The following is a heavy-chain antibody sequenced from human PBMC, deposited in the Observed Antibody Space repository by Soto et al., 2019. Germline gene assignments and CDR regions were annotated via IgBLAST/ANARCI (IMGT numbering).Heavy chain of an antibody. CDR3: ARLIVVVISVDAFDI. CDR2: ISGSGGST. Sequence: ETLSLTCSASGFTFSSYAMSWVRQAPGKGLEWVSAISGSGGSTYYADSVKGRFTISRDNSKNTLYLQMNSLRAEDTAVYYCARLIVVVISVDAFDIWGQGTMVTVSS. CDR1: GFTFSSYA. V-gene: IGHV3-23*01. J-gene: IGHJ3*02. D-gene: IGHD3-22*01.